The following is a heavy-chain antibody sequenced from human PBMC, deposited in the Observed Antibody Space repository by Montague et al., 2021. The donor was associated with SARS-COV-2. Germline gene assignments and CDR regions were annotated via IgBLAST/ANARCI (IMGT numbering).Heavy chain of an antibody. V-gene: IGHV4-34*01. CDR2: ISHSGGV. CDR3: ARGYCSSTTCYRSLHY. CDR1: RGSFSGYY. Sequence: SETLSLTCTVHRGSFSGYYWTWIRQPPGKGLEWIGEISHSGGVNXNPSLKSRVTISVDTSKNHFSLKLRSVTAADTAIYYCARGYCSSTTCYRSLHYWGQGTLVAVSS. J-gene: IGHJ4*02. D-gene: IGHD2-2*01.